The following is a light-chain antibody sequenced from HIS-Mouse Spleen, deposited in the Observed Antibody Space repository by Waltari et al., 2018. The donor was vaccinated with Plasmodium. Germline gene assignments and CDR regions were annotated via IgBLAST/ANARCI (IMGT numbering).Light chain of an antibody. CDR3: CSYAGSSTHVV. CDR1: SSDVGSYNL. V-gene: IGLV2-23*01. J-gene: IGLJ2*01. CDR2: AGS. Sequence: QSAPTQPAPVSGSPGQSITISCPGTSSDVGSYNLVSRYQQHPGQPPKLMIYAGSKRPSGVSNRFSGSKSGNTASLTISGLQAEDEADYYCCSYAGSSTHVVFGGGTKLTVL.